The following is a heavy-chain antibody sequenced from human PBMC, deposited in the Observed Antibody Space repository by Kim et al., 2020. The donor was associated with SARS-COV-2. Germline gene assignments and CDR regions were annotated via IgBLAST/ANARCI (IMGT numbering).Heavy chain of an antibody. J-gene: IGHJ5*02. Sequence: NPPLKSRVTISVDTSKNQFSLKLSSVTAADTAVYYCARLSSSRSYNWFDPWGQGTLVTVSS. V-gene: IGHV4-61*07. D-gene: IGHD6-13*01. CDR3: ARLSSSRSYNWFDP.